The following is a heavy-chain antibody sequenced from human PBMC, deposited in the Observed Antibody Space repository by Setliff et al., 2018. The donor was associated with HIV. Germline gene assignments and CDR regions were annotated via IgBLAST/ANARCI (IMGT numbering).Heavy chain of an antibody. Sequence: PSETLSLTCAVSGGSISSRNWWSWVRQPPGKGLEWIGEIYHSGSTNYNPSLKSRVTISVDTSKNQFSLTLSSVTAADTAMYYCATYAGNGGGKGYWGQGTLVTVSS. CDR2: IYHSGST. J-gene: IGHJ4*02. CDR3: ATYAGNGGGKGY. D-gene: IGHD2-21*01. CDR1: GGSISSRNW. V-gene: IGHV4-4*02.